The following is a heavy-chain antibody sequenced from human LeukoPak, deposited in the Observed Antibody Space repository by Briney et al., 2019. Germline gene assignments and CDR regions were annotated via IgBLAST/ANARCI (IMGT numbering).Heavy chain of an antibody. CDR1: GFTFSSCG. Sequence: GGSLRLSCAASGFTFSSCGMHWVRQAPGKGLEWVAVIWYDGSNKYYADSVKGRFTISRDNSKNTLYLQMNSLRAEDTAVYYCAKDWGIAARYNDYWGQGTLVTVSS. J-gene: IGHJ4*02. V-gene: IGHV3-33*06. D-gene: IGHD6-6*01. CDR2: IWYDGSNK. CDR3: AKDWGIAARYNDY.